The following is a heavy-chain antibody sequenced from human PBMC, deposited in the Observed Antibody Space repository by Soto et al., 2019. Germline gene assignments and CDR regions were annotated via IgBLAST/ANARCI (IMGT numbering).Heavy chain of an antibody. CDR3: ARGGGRHHWVLDY. CDR2: IYYSGST. Sequence: QVQLQESGPGLVKPSQTLFLTCTVSGGSISSGGYSWSWIRQHPGKGLEWIGYIYYSGSTYYNPSLKSRLTISVATSKNQFSLKLRSVTAADTAVYYCARGGGRHHWVLDYWGQGALVTVSS. J-gene: IGHJ4*02. D-gene: IGHD1-26*01. V-gene: IGHV4-31*03. CDR1: GGSISSGGYS.